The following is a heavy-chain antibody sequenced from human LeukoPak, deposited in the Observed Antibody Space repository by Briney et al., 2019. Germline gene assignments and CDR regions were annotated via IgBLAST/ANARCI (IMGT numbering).Heavy chain of an antibody. D-gene: IGHD5-18*01. CDR3: ARALPHRRLMDTTMNQHWFDP. CDR2: INPSGGRT. Sequence: ASVKVSCKASGYILISYYMHWVRQAPGQGLEWMGLINPSGGRTNYAQKFQGRLTMTRDMSTSTVYMELSSLRSEDTAVYYCARALPHRRLMDTTMNQHWFDPWGQGTLVTVSS. V-gene: IGHV1-46*01. J-gene: IGHJ5*02. CDR1: GYILISYY.